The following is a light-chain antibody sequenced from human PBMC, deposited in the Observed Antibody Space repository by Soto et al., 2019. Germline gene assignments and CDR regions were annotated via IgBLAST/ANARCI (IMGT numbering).Light chain of an antibody. CDR2: AAS. Sequence: DIQMTKSPSSLSASVGDRVTITCRASQGISNYLACYQQKPGKVPKLLIYAASTLQSGVPSRFSGSGSGTDFTLTISSLQPEDVATYYCQKYNSAPPYTVGQGTKLEIK. J-gene: IGKJ2*01. V-gene: IGKV1-27*01. CDR3: QKYNSAPPYT. CDR1: QGISNY.